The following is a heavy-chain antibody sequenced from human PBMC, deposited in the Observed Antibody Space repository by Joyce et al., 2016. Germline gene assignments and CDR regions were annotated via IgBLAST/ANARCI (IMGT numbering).Heavy chain of an antibody. CDR2: ISSSGDSK. J-gene: IGHJ4*02. CDR1: GFILRRYD. Sequence: EVQVLESGGGLVQPGGSLRLSCAVSGFILRRYDMSWVRQAPGKGLEWVSAISSSGDSKYYTDSVKGRFTVSRDNSKKILYLQMNTLRAEDTAVYYCAKASLTGYYIGAYYFDYWGQGTLVTVSS. D-gene: IGHD3-9*01. V-gene: IGHV3-23*01. CDR3: AKASLTGYYIGAYYFDY.